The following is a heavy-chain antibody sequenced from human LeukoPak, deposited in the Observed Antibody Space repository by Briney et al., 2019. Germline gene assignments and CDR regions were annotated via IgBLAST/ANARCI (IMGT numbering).Heavy chain of an antibody. CDR2: ISGSGSGGRT. CDR1: GFTFSNFA. CDR3: AKEVGPYGDDPLDY. J-gene: IGHJ4*02. D-gene: IGHD4/OR15-4a*01. V-gene: IGHV3-23*01. Sequence: PGGSLRLSCAASGFTFSNFAMSWVRQAPGKGLEWVSVISGSGSGGRTYYADSVKGQFTISRDNSKKTLYLQMNRLRVEDTAVYYCAKEVGPYGDDPLDYWGQRTLVTVSS.